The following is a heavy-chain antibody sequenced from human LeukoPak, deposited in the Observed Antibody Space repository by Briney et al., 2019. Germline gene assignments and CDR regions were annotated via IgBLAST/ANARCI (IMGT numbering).Heavy chain of an antibody. Sequence: HPGGSLRLSCTASGFTFGDYAMSWFRQAPGKGLEWVGFIRSKAYGGTTEYAASVKGRFTISRDDSKSIAYLQMNSLKTEDTAVYYCTRDHLAAMAAFGFDYWGQGTLVTVSS. V-gene: IGHV3-49*03. CDR2: IRSKAYGGTT. D-gene: IGHD5-18*01. J-gene: IGHJ4*02. CDR1: GFTFGDYA. CDR3: TRDHLAAMAAFGFDY.